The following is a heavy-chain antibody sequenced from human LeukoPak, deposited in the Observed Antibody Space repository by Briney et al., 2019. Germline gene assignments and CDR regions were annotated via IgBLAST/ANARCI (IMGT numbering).Heavy chain of an antibody. CDR1: GFTFSSYW. V-gene: IGHV3-7*01. CDR2: IKQDGSEK. J-gene: IGHJ3*02. Sequence: PGGSLRLSCAASGFTFSSYWMSWVRQAPGKGLEWVANIKQDGSEKYYVDSVKGRFTISRDNAKNSLYLQMNSLRAEDTAVYYCAAYCGGDCSPFDAFDIWGQGTMVTVSS. CDR3: AAYCGGDCSPFDAFDI. D-gene: IGHD2-21*01.